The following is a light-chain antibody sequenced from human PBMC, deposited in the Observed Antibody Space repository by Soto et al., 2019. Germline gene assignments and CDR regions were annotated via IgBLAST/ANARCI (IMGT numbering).Light chain of an antibody. J-gene: IGKJ1*01. CDR1: QSVSSTY. CDR3: QQYNNWPRT. Sequence: ETVLTQSPGTLSLSPGERAILSCRASQSVSSTYLAWYQQKPGQAPRLLIYGASSRATGIPDRFSGSGSGTDFTLTIGRLEPEDFAVYYCQQYNNWPRTFGQGTKVDIK. V-gene: IGKV3-20*01. CDR2: GAS.